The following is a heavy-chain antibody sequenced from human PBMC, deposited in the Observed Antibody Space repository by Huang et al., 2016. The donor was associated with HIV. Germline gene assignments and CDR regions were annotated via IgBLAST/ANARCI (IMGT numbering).Heavy chain of an antibody. CDR2: VYHSGST. CDR3: ASQHIGAAATWF. J-gene: IGHJ4*02. CDR1: GDFISSTNYY. D-gene: IGHD6-13*01. Sequence: QLQLQESGPGQVKPSETLSLTCTVSGDFISSTNYYWGWIRQSPGKGRGWVGSVYHSGSTNDNPSLKSRVTLSVDTSRNQFSLRLNSVTAADTAVYYCASQHIGAAATWFWGRGTQVAVSS. V-gene: IGHV4-39*01.